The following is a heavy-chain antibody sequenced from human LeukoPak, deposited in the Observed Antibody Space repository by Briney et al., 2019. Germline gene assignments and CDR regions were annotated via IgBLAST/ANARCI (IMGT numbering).Heavy chain of an antibody. D-gene: IGHD1-7*01. V-gene: IGHV3-9*01. CDR1: GFTFDDYA. CDR3: ASHRGTMGDS. Sequence: GRSLRLSCAASGFTFDDYAMHWVRQAPGKGLEWVSGISWNSGSIGYADSVKGRFTISRDNAKNSLYLQMNSLRAEDTALYYCASHRGTMGDSWGQGTLVTVSS. J-gene: IGHJ4*02. CDR2: ISWNSGSI.